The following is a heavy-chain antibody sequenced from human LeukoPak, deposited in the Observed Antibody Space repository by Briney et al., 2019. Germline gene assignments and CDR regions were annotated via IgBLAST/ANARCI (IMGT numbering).Heavy chain of an antibody. CDR2: IIPRFGTA. J-gene: IGHJ4*02. CDR3: ARIAVAGNVFDY. Sequence: SVRVSCKASRGTFSSYAISWVRQAPGQGLEWMGGIIPRFGTANYAQKFQGRVTITADESTSTAYMELSSLRSEDTAVYYCARIAVAGNVFDYWGQGTLVTVSS. D-gene: IGHD6-19*01. V-gene: IGHV1-69*13. CDR1: RGTFSSYA.